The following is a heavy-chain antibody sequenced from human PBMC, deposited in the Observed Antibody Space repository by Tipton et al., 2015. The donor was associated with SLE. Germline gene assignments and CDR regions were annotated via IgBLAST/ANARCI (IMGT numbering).Heavy chain of an antibody. J-gene: IGHJ4*02. CDR1: GFTFSSYW. Sequence: SLRLSCAAPGFTFSSYWMSWVRQAPGKGLEWVANIKQDGSEKYYVDSVKGRFTISRDNAKNSLYLQMNSLRAEDTAVYYCARDVPHGGNYWGQGTLVTVSS. CDR3: ARDVPHGGNY. V-gene: IGHV3-7*01. D-gene: IGHD3-16*01. CDR2: IKQDGSEK.